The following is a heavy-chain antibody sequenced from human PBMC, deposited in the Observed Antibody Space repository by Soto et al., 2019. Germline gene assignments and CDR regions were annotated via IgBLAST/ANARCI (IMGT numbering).Heavy chain of an antibody. D-gene: IGHD4-4*01. V-gene: IGHV4-4*02. CDR1: GGSINSSDW. Sequence: QVQLQESGPGLVKPSGTLSLTCAVSGGSINSSDWGGGVRRPPGKGLEWMGEIDNSGTTTYTPSLKSRVTLSLDKSKKQFSLKLSSVTAADAAVYYCRSSTSKSGLYWYFDLWGRGTLGTVSS. CDR2: IDNSGTT. J-gene: IGHJ2*01. CDR3: RSSTSKSGLYWYFDL.